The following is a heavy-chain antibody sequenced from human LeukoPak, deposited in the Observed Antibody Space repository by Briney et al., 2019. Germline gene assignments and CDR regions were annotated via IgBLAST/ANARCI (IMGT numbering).Heavy chain of an antibody. CDR1: GFTFSSYW. CDR2: ISSSSNTI. CDR3: ARGLHLPDFLSPY. V-gene: IGHV3-48*01. Sequence: GGSLRLSCAASGFTFSSYWMSWVRQAPGKGLEWISYISSSSNTIYYADSVKGRFTISRDNAKSALFLQMNSLRAEDTAVYYCARGLHLPDFLSPYWGQGTLVTVSS. D-gene: IGHD1-14*01. J-gene: IGHJ4*02.